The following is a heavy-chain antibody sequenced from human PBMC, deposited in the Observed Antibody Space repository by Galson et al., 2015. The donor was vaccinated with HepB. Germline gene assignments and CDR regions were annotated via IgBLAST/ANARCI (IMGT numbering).Heavy chain of an antibody. CDR2: IDPSDSYT. CDR1: GYSFTSYW. CDR3: ARPIAAAGKSQAYGMDV. Sequence: QSGAEVKKPGESLRISCTGSGYSFTSYWISWVRQMPGKGLEWMGRIDPSDSYTNYSPSFQGHVTISADKSISTAYLQWSSLKASDTAMYYCARPIAAAGKSQAYGMDVWGQGTTVTVSS. J-gene: IGHJ6*02. D-gene: IGHD6-13*01. V-gene: IGHV5-10-1*01.